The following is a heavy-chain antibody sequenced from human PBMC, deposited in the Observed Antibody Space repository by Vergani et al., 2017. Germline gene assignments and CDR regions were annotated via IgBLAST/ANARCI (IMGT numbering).Heavy chain of an antibody. V-gene: IGHV4-39*07. CDR3: AKRHSSSWYYFDY. Sequence: QLQLQESGPGLVKPSETLSLTCTVSGGSISSSSYYWGWIRQPPGKGLEWIGSIYYSGSTYYNPSLKSRVTISVDTSKNQFSLKLSSVTAADTAVYYCAKRHSSSWYYFDYWGQGTLVTVSS. J-gene: IGHJ4*02. CDR2: IYYSGST. D-gene: IGHD6-13*01. CDR1: GGSISSSSYY.